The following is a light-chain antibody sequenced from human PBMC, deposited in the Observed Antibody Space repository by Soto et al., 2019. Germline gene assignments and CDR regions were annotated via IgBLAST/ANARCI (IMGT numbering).Light chain of an antibody. Sequence: EVVLTQSPGTLSLSPGERATLSCGASQSVSRRYLAWYQQKPGQAPRLLIYGASTRATGIPDRFSGSGSGADFTLTISRLEPEDFAVYYCQKFGSSWAFGQGTKVDIK. V-gene: IGKV3-20*01. CDR2: GAS. J-gene: IGKJ1*01. CDR3: QKFGSSWA. CDR1: QSVSRRY.